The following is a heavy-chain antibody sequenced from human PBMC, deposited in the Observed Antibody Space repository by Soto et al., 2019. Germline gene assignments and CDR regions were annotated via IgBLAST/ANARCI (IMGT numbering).Heavy chain of an antibody. V-gene: IGHV3-74*01. J-gene: IGHJ4*02. Sequence: VASGGGLVQPGGSLRLSCAASGFTFSNYWMHWVCQSPGKGLVWVSRINSDETITSYADSVRGRFTISRDNAKNTLYLQMSSLRVEDTALYYCVCFECGRTAVVTAMEANGYWGQGTLVTVSS. D-gene: IGHD2-21*02. CDR1: GFTFSNYW. CDR3: VCFECGRTAVVTAMEANGY. CDR2: INSDETIT.